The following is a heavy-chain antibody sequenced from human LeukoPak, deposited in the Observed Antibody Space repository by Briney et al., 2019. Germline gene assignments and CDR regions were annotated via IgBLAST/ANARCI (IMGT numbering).Heavy chain of an antibody. CDR3: VRLRRDTDSSGYYYYYDY. J-gene: IGHJ4*02. Sequence: GGSLRLSCEASQFSFSSYSFNWVRQAPGQGLEWVSSINKGATHMYYADSMKGRFTVSRDDAKNSPYLQMNSLRAEDTAVYYCVRLRRDTDSSGYYYYYDYWGRGTLVTVSS. V-gene: IGHV3-21*01. CDR1: QFSFSSYS. CDR2: INKGATHM. D-gene: IGHD3-22*01.